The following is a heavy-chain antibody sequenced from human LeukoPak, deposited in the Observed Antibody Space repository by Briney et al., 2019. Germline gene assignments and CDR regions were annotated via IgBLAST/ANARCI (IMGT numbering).Heavy chain of an antibody. V-gene: IGHV4-61*08. CDR1: GVSISSGGYY. D-gene: IGHD3-9*01. J-gene: IGHJ6*03. Sequence: PSETLSLTCTVSGVSISSGGYYWSWIRQPPGKGLEWIGYIYYSGSTNYNPSLKSRVTISVDTSKNQFSLKLSSVTAADTAVYYCAKTYYDILTGYGGPYYMDVWGKGTTVTVSS. CDR3: AKTYYDILTGYGGPYYMDV. CDR2: IYYSGST.